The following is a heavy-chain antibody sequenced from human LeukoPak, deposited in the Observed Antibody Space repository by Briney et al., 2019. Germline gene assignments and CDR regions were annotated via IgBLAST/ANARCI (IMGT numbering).Heavy chain of an antibody. J-gene: IGHJ6*03. CDR2: ITSSGTYI. V-gene: IGHV3-21*01. D-gene: IGHD1-26*01. CDR1: AFTFSTYG. CDR3: ARDPYSGNYGNYYYYYMDV. Sequence: GGSLRLSCAASAFTFSTYGMHWVRQAPGKGLEWASSITSSGTYIFYADSVKGRFTISRDNAKNSLYLQMNSLGPEDTAVYYCARDPYSGNYGNYYYYYMDVWGKGTTVTISS.